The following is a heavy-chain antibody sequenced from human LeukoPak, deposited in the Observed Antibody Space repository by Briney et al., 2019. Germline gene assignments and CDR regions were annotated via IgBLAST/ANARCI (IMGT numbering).Heavy chain of an antibody. J-gene: IGHJ4*02. V-gene: IGHV4-39*02. CDR1: GGSISSSGYY. CDR2: ISDSGTT. Sequence: WETLSLTCTVPGGSISSSGYYWGWVRQPPGMGLEWIGTISDSGTTYYNPSLKSRVSISVDTSKNHFSLELSSVIPADTAVYYCARLQSNAREYCSGGSCYFSSGGQGTLLTVSS. D-gene: IGHD2-15*01. CDR3: ARLQSNAREYCSGGSCYFSS.